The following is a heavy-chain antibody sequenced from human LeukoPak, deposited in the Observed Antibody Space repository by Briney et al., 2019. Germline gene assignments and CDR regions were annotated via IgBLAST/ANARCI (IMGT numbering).Heavy chain of an antibody. J-gene: IGHJ3*02. CDR3: ARGRQQLVLFEGDAFDI. CDR2: VNPNSGNT. D-gene: IGHD6-13*01. Sequence: GASVKVSCKASGYTFTSYDINWVRQATGQGLKWMGWVNPNSGNTGYAQKFQGRVTMTRNTSIGTAYMELSSLRSEDTAVYYCARGRQQLVLFEGDAFDIWGQGTMVTVSS. V-gene: IGHV1-8*01. CDR1: GYTFTSYD.